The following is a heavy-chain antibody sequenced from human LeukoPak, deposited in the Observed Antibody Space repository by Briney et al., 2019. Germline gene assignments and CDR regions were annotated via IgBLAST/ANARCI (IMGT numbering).Heavy chain of an antibody. CDR3: AGYVWGTYRYTNY. J-gene: IGHJ4*02. CDR2: ISGHSDST. V-gene: IGHV3-23*01. Sequence: PEGSLRLSCAASGFTFSSYAMSWVRQAPGQGPEWVSGISGHSDSTYHADSVKGRFTISRDNSKNTLYLQMNSLRAEDTAVYYCAGYVWGTYRYTNYWGQGTLVTVSS. D-gene: IGHD3-16*02. CDR1: GFTFSSYA.